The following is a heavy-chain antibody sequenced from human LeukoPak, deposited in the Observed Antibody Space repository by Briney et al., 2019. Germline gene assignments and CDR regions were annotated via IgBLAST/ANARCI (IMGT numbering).Heavy chain of an antibody. V-gene: IGHV1-69*06. CDR3: ARASTDYDFWSGYYRTYYFDY. Sequence: SVKVSCKASGGTFSSYAISWVRQAPGQGLEWMGGIIPIFGTANYAQKFQGRVTITADKSTSTAYMELSSLRSEDTAVYYCARASTDYDFWSGYYRTYYFDYWGQGTLVTVSS. D-gene: IGHD3-3*01. J-gene: IGHJ4*02. CDR2: IIPIFGTA. CDR1: GGTFSSYA.